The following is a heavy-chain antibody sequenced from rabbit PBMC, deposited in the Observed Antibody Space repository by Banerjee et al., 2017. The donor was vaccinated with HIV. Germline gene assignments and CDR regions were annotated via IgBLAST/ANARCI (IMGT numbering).Heavy chain of an antibody. Sequence: QSLEESGGGLVQPEGSLTLTCTASGFSFSSGYFLCWVRQAPGKGLEWIACIDTGSSGSTYYASWAKGRFTISKTSSTTVTLQMTSLTAADTATYSCAGYSDYRHDGYYFNLWGPGTLVTVS. J-gene: IGHJ4*01. CDR1: GFSFSSGYF. CDR2: IDTGSSGST. D-gene: IGHD7-1*01. V-gene: IGHV1S40*01. CDR3: AGYSDYRHDGYYFNL.